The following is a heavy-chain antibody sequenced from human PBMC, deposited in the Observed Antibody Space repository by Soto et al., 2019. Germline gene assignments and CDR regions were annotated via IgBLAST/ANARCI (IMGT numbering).Heavy chain of an antibody. V-gene: IGHV1-18*04. CDR3: ARDRDGYCSSTSCYMALLLGSYYGMEV. D-gene: IGHD2-2*02. CDR2: ISAYNGNT. Sequence: QVQLVQSGAEVKKPGASVKVSCKASGYTFTSYGISWVRQAPGQGLEWMGWISAYNGNTNYAQKLQGRVTMTTDTSTSTAYMELRSLRSDDTAVYYCARDRDGYCSSTSCYMALLLGSYYGMEVWGQGTTVTVSS. J-gene: IGHJ6*02. CDR1: GYTFTSYG.